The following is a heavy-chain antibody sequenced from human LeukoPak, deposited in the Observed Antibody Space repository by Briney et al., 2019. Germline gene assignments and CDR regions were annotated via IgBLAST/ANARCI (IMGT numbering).Heavy chain of an antibody. J-gene: IGHJ3*02. V-gene: IGHV3-23*01. CDR2: ISGSGGST. D-gene: IGHD3-3*01. Sequence: GGSLRLSCAASGFTFSSYAMSWVRQAPGKGLEWVSAISGSGGSTYCADSVKGRFTISRDNSKNTLYLQMNSLRAEDTAVYYCAKDHHLIRFLEWDDAFDIWGQGTMVTVSS. CDR1: GFTFSSYA. CDR3: AKDHHLIRFLEWDDAFDI.